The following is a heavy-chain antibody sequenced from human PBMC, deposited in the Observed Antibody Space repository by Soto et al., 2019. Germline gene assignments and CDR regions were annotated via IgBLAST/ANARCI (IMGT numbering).Heavy chain of an antibody. J-gene: IGHJ3*01. CDR1: GFTFSSYW. D-gene: IGHD3-3*01. Sequence: EVQLVESGGGLVQPGGSLRLSCEASGFTFSSYWMTWVRQAPGKGLEWVASIKRHGSNEDYAYSVKGRVTISRDNAKNSVFMEMNSLRADDTAVYYCAKDPYEGIGGAFDLWGQGTRVTVSS. V-gene: IGHV3-7*05. CDR3: AKDPYEGIGGAFDL. CDR2: IKRHGSNE.